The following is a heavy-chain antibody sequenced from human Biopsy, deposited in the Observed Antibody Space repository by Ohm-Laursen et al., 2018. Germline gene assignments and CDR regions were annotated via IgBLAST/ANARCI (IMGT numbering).Heavy chain of an antibody. CDR3: ARDRGYYSDRTVPGYFDL. CDR1: GVSVTSRGYY. CDR2: ISYSGTT. D-gene: IGHD3-22*01. Sequence: TLSLTCTVSGVSVTSRGYYWTWIRPPPGTGVEWIGHISYSGTTNYKSSLRSRVTISVDPSKNHFSLRLRSVTPADTAIYYCARDRGYYSDRTVPGYFDLWGRGTLVTVSS. V-gene: IGHV4-61*03. J-gene: IGHJ2*01.